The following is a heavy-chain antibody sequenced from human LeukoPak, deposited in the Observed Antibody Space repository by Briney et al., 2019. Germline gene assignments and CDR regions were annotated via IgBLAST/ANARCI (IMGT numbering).Heavy chain of an antibody. CDR1: GGSISSSSYY. CDR2: IYYSGST. D-gene: IGHD5-24*01. J-gene: IGHJ4*02. CDR3: ARGRDGYNFLNRGEYYYFDY. Sequence: SETLSLTCTVSGGSISSSSYYWGWIRQPPGKGLEWIGSIYYSGSTYYNPSLKSRVTISVDTSKNQFSLRLNSVTAADTAVYYCARGRDGYNFLNRGEYYYFDYWGQGTLVTVSS. V-gene: IGHV4-39*07.